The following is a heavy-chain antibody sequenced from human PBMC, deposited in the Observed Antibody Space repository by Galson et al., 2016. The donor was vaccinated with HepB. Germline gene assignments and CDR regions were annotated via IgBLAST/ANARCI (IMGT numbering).Heavy chain of an antibody. CDR1: GFSLSATY. V-gene: IGHV3-53*01. CDR2: LYSDGNT. CDR3: ARGPYSSDWSSFRSRLDP. D-gene: IGHD6-13*01. J-gene: IGHJ5*02. Sequence: SLRLSCAVSGFSLSATYMTWVRQAPGKGLEWVSILYSDGNTYHADSVKGRFTVSRDPSTNTLFLHMDSLRVDDSAIYYCARGPYSSDWSSFRSRLDPWGQGTLVTVSP.